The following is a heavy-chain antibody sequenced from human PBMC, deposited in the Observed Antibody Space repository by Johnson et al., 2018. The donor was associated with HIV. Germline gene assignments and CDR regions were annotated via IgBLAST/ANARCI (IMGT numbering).Heavy chain of an antibody. D-gene: IGHD3-10*01. V-gene: IGHV3-11*04. CDR2: ISSSGRTK. Sequence: QVQLMESGGGLVQPGGSLRLSCAASGFNFIDYYMSWIRQAPGKGLDWVSSISSSGRTKYDADSVKGRFTISRDNAKNSVYLQMNSLRAEDTAVYYCARDGVIRGVRYAFDLWGQGKMVSVSS. J-gene: IGHJ3*01. CDR1: GFNFIDYY. CDR3: ARDGVIRGVRYAFDL.